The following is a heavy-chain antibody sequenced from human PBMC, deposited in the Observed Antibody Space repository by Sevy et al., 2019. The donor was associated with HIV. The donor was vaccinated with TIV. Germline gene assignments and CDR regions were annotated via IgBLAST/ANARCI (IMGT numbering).Heavy chain of an antibody. D-gene: IGHD2-8*02. Sequence: GGSLRLSCAASGFTFSSYWMSWVRQAPGKGLEWVANIKQDGSEKYYVDSVKGRFTISRDNAKNSLYLRMNSLRAEDTAVYYCARDLSWWCMLLQCYYHGMDVWGQGTTVTVSS. CDR3: ARDLSWWCMLLQCYYHGMDV. CDR1: GFTFSSYW. V-gene: IGHV3-7*03. J-gene: IGHJ6*02. CDR2: IKQDGSEK.